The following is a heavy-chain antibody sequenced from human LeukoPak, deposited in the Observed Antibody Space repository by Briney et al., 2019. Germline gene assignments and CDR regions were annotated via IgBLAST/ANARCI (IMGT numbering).Heavy chain of an antibody. J-gene: IGHJ4*02. CDR3: ATVLAVDSSGPLLY. V-gene: IGHV1-24*01. Sequence: ASVKVSCKVSGYTLTELFMHWVRQAPGKGLEWMGGFDPEDGETIYAEKFQGRVTMTENTSTDTAYMELSSLRSEDTAVYYCATVLAVDSSGPLLYWGQGTLVTVSS. D-gene: IGHD3-22*01. CDR2: FDPEDGET. CDR1: GYTLTELF.